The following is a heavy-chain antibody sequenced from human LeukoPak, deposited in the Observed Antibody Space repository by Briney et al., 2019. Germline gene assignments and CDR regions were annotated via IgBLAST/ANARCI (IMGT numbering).Heavy chain of an antibody. CDR1: GGSISSYY. J-gene: IGHJ6*03. Sequence: PSETLSLTCTVSGGSISSYYWSWIRQPPGKGLEWVGYIYYSGSTNYNPSLKSRVTISVDTSKNQFSLKLSSVTAADTAVYYCARTDPRDYYYYYMDVWGKGTTVTVSS. CDR2: IYYSGST. V-gene: IGHV4-59*01. CDR3: ARTDPRDYYYYYMDV.